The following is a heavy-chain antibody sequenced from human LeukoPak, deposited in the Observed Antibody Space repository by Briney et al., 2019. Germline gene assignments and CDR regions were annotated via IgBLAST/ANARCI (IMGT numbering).Heavy chain of an antibody. CDR1: GYTFTSYG. V-gene: IGHV1-18*01. J-gene: IGHJ4*02. CDR2: ISAYNGNT. Sequence: ASVKVSCKASGYTFTSYGISRVRQAPGQGLEWMGWISAYNGNTSYAQKLQGRVTMTTDTSTSTAYMELRSLRSDDTAVYYCARTTGPGYSGYDFGYWGQGTLVTVSS. CDR3: ARTTGPGYSGYDFGY. D-gene: IGHD5-12*01.